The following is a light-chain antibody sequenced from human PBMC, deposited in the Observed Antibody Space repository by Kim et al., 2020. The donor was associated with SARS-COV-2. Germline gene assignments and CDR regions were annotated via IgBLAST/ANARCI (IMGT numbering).Light chain of an antibody. CDR1: VRVRRY. CDR3: QQYYSYPRT. Sequence: ASIEDRVTTTRRGSVRVRRYLDRHQQKPGKQPKLLIYAAYTLQSGVPSRFNGSGSGTEFSLTINCLQSEEFANYYCQQYYSYPRTFGQGTKVEIK. V-gene: IGKV1-8*01. CDR2: AAY. J-gene: IGKJ1*01.